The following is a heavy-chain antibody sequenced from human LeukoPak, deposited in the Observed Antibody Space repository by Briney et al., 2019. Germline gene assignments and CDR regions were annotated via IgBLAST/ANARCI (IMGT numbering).Heavy chain of an antibody. V-gene: IGHV3-7*01. Sequence: PGGSLRLSCVASGLTFSNVWMSWVRQAPGKGLEWVANIKQDGSEKYYVDSVKGRFTISRDNAKNSLYLQMNSLRAEDTAVYYCARGGSRRSGYVGYWGQGTLVTVSS. D-gene: IGHD1-1*01. J-gene: IGHJ4*02. CDR3: ARGGSRRSGYVGY. CDR1: GLTFSNVW. CDR2: IKQDGSEK.